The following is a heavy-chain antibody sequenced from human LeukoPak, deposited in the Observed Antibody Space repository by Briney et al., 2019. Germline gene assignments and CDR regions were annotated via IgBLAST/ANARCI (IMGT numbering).Heavy chain of an antibody. D-gene: IGHD3-3*01. CDR1: GYTFTGYY. CDR3: ARGRPYDFWSGYYNFDY. CDR2: INPNSGGT. J-gene: IGHJ4*02. V-gene: IGHV1-2*02. Sequence: ASVKVSCKASGYTFTGYYMHWVRQAPGQGLEWMGWINPNSGGTNYAQKFQGRVTMTRDTSISTAYMEPSRLRSDDTAVYYCARGRPYDFWSGYYNFDYWGQGTLVTVSS.